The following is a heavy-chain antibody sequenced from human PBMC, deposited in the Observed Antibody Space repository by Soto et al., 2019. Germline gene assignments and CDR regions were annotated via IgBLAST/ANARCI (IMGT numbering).Heavy chain of an antibody. CDR1: GDSISTFY. D-gene: IGHD3-10*01. J-gene: IGHJ4*02. CDR3: GRQRGNYFDY. V-gene: IGHV4-59*01. Sequence: SETLSLTCTVSGDSISTFYWSWIRQPPGKGLEWIGYIYYTGSTNYNPSLKSRVTMSVDTSKKQFSLKLTSVTAADTAVYYCGRQRGNYFDYWGQGSLVTVSS. CDR2: IYYTGST.